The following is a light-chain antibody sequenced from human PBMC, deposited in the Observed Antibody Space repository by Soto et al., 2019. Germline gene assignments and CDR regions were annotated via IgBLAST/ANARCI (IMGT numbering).Light chain of an antibody. Sequence: EIVLTQSPGTLSLSSGEGATLSCRASQSVSRNYLAWYQQKPGQAPRLLIYGSSTKATGIPARFSGSGSGTEFTLTISSLQSEDCAVYYRQQCYNWPRTFGLGTKVDIK. J-gene: IGKJ1*01. CDR3: QQCYNWPRT. CDR2: GSS. CDR1: QSVSRN. V-gene: IGKV3-15*01.